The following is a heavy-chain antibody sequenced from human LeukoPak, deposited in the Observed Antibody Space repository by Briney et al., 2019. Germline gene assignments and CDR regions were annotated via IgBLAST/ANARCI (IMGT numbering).Heavy chain of an antibody. J-gene: IGHJ3*02. Sequence: GGSLRLSCTASGFTFGDYAMSWVRQAPGKGLEWVGFIRSKAYGGTTEYAASVKGRSTISRDDSKSIAYLQMNSLKTEDTAVYYCTRDPGSSGWYSTDDAFDIWGQGTMVTVSS. CDR2: IRSKAYGGTT. D-gene: IGHD6-19*01. CDR1: GFTFGDYA. V-gene: IGHV3-49*04. CDR3: TRDPGSSGWYSTDDAFDI.